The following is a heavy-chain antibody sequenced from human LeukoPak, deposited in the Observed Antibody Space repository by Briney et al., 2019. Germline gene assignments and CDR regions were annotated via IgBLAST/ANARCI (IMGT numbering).Heavy chain of an antibody. CDR1: GGSISTYY. J-gene: IGHJ6*02. V-gene: IGHV4-4*07. CDR3: ARDDFEHSVHYGMDV. CDR2: VYRSGNT. Sequence: SETLSLTCSVSGGSISTYYWSWIRQPAGKGLEWIGRVYRSGNTNYNPSLQSRVTMSVDTSKNQISLRLRSVIAADTAVYYCARDDFEHSVHYGMDVWGLGTAVTVSS. D-gene: IGHD3-9*01.